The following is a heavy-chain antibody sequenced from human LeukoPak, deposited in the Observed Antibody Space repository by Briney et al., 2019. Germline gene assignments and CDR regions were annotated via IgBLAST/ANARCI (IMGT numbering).Heavy chain of an antibody. CDR1: GFTFSSYE. Sequence: PGGSLRLSCAASGFTFSSYEMNWVRQAPGKGLEWVSYISSSGSTIYYADSVKGRFTISRDNAKNSLYLQMNSLRAEDTAVYYCARARHLNYYGSGSYLAYFDYWGQGTLVTVSS. J-gene: IGHJ4*02. CDR3: ARARHLNYYGSGSYLAYFDY. V-gene: IGHV3-48*03. D-gene: IGHD3-10*01. CDR2: ISSSGSTI.